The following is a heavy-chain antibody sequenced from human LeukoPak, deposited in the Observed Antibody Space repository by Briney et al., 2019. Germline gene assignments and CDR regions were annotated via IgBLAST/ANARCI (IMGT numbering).Heavy chain of an antibody. CDR2: ISSSGNTI. J-gene: IGHJ4*02. V-gene: IGHV3-48*03. Sequence: GGSLRLSCAAPGFTFRSYDMNWVRQAPGKGLEWVSYISSSGNTIYYADSVKGRFTISKDNAKNSLFLQMNSLRAEDTAVYYCARDTLVRGVHFDYWGQGTLVTVSS. D-gene: IGHD3-10*01. CDR1: GFTFRSYD. CDR3: ARDTLVRGVHFDY.